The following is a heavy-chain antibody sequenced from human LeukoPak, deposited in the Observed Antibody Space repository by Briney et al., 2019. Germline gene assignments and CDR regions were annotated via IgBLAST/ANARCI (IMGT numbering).Heavy chain of an antibody. J-gene: IGHJ5*02. CDR1: GFTFSSYA. CDR3: AKDWSGDYNWSDP. D-gene: IGHD3-3*01. V-gene: IGHV3-23*01. CDR2: ISGSGSST. Sequence: GGSLRLSCAASGFTFSSYAMSWVRQAPGKGLEWVSGISGSGSSTNYADSVKGRFTISRDNSKNTLYLQMNSLRPEDTAVYYCAKDWSGDYNWSDPWGQGTLVIVSS.